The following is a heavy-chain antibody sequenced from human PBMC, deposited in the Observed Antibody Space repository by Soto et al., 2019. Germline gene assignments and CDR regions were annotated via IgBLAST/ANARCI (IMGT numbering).Heavy chain of an antibody. CDR2: IYHSGST. CDR1: GGSISSSNW. Sequence: QVQLQESGPGLVKPSGTLSLTCAVSGGSISSSNWWSWVRQPPGKGLEWIGEIYHSGSTNYNPSLKSRVTISVDKAKNQFSLKLSSVTAADTAVYYCARGRLLWFGEDEQVLDVWGQGTTVTVSS. V-gene: IGHV4-4*02. CDR3: ARGRLLWFGEDEQVLDV. J-gene: IGHJ6*02. D-gene: IGHD3-10*01.